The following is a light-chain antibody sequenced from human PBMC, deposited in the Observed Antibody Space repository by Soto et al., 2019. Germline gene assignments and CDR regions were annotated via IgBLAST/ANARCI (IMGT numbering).Light chain of an antibody. J-gene: IGKJ5*01. V-gene: IGKV3-15*01. CDR1: QRVRSK. Sequence: EIVMTQPPATLSVSPGERATLSCRASQRVRSKLAWYQQKPGQAPRLFIYDASTMATGIPARFSGSGSGTEFTLTISSLQSEDFAVYYCQQYNNWPPITFGQGTRLEIK. CDR3: QQYNNWPPIT. CDR2: DAS.